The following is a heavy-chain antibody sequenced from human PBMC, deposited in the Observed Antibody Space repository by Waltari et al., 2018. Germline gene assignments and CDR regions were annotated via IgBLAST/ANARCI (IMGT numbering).Heavy chain of an antibody. V-gene: IGHV3-74*01. J-gene: IGHJ4*02. CDR1: GFILSTYW. D-gene: IGHD6-13*01. CDR3: VRENIAAAGLES. Sequence: EVQLVESGGGLVQPGGSLRLSCVASGFILSTYWMDWVRQAPGKGLVWVSRMNRDGRSTTYADSVKGRFTISRDNAKNTLYLHMSSLRAEDTAVYYCVRENIAAAGLESWGQGTLVTVSS. CDR2: MNRDGRST.